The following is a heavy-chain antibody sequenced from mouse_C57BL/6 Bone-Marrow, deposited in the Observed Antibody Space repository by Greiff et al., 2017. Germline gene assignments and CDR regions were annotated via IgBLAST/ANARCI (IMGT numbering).Heavy chain of an antibody. D-gene: IGHD2-4*01. J-gene: IGHJ4*01. CDR3: ARGYDYDYARDY. V-gene: IGHV1-39*01. CDR2: INPNYGTT. Sequence: VQLKESGPELVKPGASVKISCKASGYSFTDYNMNWVKQSNGKSLEWIGVINPNYGTTSYTQKFKGKATLTVDQSASTAYMQHNSLASEDSAVYYCARGYDYDYARDYWGQGTSVSVSS. CDR1: GYSFTDYN.